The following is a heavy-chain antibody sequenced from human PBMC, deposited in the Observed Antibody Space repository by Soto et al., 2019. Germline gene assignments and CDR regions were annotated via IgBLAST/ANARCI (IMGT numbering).Heavy chain of an antibody. CDR3: ARHPMHAEITAYARHFVDS. J-gene: IGHJ4*02. CDR1: GVSVTSSYSY. CDR2: VYYTGNT. D-gene: IGHD2-21*01. V-gene: IGHV4-39*01. Sequence: QLQLQESGPGLVKPSETLSLTCTVSGVSVTSSYSYWGWIRQPPGKGLEWIGSVYYTGNTNYKPSLESRDTISVDPMKNKGSLFLRYVTAADTAVYFCARHPMHAEITAYARHFVDSWGQGTLFTVSS.